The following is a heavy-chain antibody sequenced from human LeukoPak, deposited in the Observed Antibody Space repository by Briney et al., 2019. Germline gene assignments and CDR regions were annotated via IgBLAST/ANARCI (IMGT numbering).Heavy chain of an antibody. Sequence: SEPLSLPCTVSGRSISSYDGSWLRQPPGKGLEWLAYCYYSGSTNYNPSLKSRVTISVDTTKNQVSLKLSSVTAADTAVYYCARGSGWYYYWGQGTLVTVSS. CDR3: ARGSGWYYY. CDR2: CYYSGST. D-gene: IGHD6-19*01. J-gene: IGHJ4*02. CDR1: GRSISSYD. V-gene: IGHV4-59*01.